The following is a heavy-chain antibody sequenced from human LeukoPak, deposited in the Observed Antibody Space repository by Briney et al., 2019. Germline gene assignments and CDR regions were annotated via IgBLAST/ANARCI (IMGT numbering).Heavy chain of an antibody. CDR2: IKSDGSST. V-gene: IGHV3-74*01. CDR1: GFSLSGNL. CDR3: TRSDYFDY. J-gene: IGHJ4*02. Sequence: GGSLRLSGAASGFSLSGNLMHWVRQAPGKGLVWVSRIKSDGSSTSYADSVKGRFTISRDNAQNTLFLQMDSLRAEDTAVYYCTRSDYFDYWGQGTLVTVSS.